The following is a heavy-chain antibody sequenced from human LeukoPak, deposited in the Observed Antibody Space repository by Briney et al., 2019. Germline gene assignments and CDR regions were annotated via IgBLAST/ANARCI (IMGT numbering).Heavy chain of an antibody. J-gene: IGHJ5*02. CDR1: GGSISSYY. V-gene: IGHV4-59*01. D-gene: IGHD6-19*01. CDR3: ARDSSGVRSNWFDP. Sequence: PSETLPLTCTVSGGSISSYYWSWIRQPPGKGLEWIGYIYYSGSTNYNPSPKSRVTISVDTSKNQFSLKLSSVTAADTAVYYCARDSSGVRSNWFDPWGQGTLVTVSS. CDR2: IYYSGST.